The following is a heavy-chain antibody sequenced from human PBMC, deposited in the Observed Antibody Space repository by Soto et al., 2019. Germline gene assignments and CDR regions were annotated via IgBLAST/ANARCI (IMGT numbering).Heavy chain of an antibody. J-gene: IGHJ4*02. CDR1: GGSISSGGYY. CDR2: IYYRGST. D-gene: IGHD2-15*01. CDR3: ARRVVAAGSRYFDY. V-gene: IGHV4-31*03. Sequence: QVQLQESGPGLVKPSQTLSLTCTVSGGSISSGGYYWSWIRQHPGKGLEWIGYIYYRGSTYYNPSLMSRVTISVDTSKNQFSLKLSSVTAADTAVYYCARRVVAAGSRYFDYWGQGTLVTVSS.